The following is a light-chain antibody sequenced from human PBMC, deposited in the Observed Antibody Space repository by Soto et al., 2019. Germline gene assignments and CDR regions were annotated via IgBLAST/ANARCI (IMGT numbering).Light chain of an antibody. CDR3: SSYTSISSLV. J-gene: IGLJ3*02. CDR1: GSDVGVYNY. Sequence: QSVLTQPASVSGSPGQSITISCTETGSDVGVYNYVSWYQQHPGKAPKLMIYEVNNRPSGVSNRFSGSKSGNTASLTISGLQAEDEADYYCSSYTSISSLVFGGGTKLTVL. V-gene: IGLV2-14*01. CDR2: EVN.